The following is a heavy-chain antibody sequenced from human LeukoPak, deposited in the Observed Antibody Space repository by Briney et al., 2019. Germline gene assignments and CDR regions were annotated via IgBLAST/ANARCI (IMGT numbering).Heavy chain of an antibody. J-gene: IGHJ4*02. V-gene: IGHV3-23*01. CDR2: IRSSGGSA. CDR3: AGPRTLTNDY. Sequence: GGTLRLSCAASGFTFSSYAMSWVRQAPGEGLEWVSAIRSSGGSAYYADSVKGRFTISRDNSKNTLYLQMNSLRAEDTAIYYCAGPRTLTNDYWGQGTLVTVSS. CDR1: GFTFSSYA.